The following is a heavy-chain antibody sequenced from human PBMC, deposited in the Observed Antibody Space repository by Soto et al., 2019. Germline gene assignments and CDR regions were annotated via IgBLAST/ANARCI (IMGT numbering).Heavy chain of an antibody. CDR3: ARHADYDFWSGYYTIHFDY. V-gene: IGHV4-30-2*01. CDR2: IYHSGST. D-gene: IGHD3-3*01. J-gene: IGHJ4*02. CDR1: GGSISSGGYS. Sequence: SETLSLTCAVSGGSISSGGYSWSWIRQPPGKGLEWIGYIYHSGSTYYNPSLKSRVTISVDTSKNQFSLKLSSVTAADTAVYYCARHADYDFWSGYYTIHFDYWGQGTLVTVSS.